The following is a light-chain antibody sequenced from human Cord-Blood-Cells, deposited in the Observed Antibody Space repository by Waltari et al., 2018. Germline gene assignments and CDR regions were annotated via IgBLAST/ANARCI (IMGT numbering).Light chain of an antibody. Sequence: DIQMTQSPSSLSASVGDRVTITCRASQSISSYLNWYQQKPGKAPKLLIYAASSLQSGVPPRFSGSGSGTDFNLTISSLQPEDFATYYCQKSYNTPCTFGQGTKMEIK. CDR1: QSISSY. CDR2: AAS. V-gene: IGKV1-39*01. CDR3: QKSYNTPCT. J-gene: IGKJ1*01.